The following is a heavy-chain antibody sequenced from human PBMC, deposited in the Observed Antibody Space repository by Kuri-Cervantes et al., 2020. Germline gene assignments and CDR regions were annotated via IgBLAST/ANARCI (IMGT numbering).Heavy chain of an antibody. D-gene: IGHD3-10*01. V-gene: IGHV4-39*01. CDR2: IYYSGST. Sequence: SETLSLTCTVSGGSISSSSYYWGWIRQPPGKGLEWIGSIYYSGSTYYNPSLKSRVTISVDTSKNQFPLKLSSVTAADTAVYYCARSCGSGSFDYWGQGTLVTVSS. CDR3: ARSCGSGSFDY. J-gene: IGHJ4*02. CDR1: GGSISSSSYY.